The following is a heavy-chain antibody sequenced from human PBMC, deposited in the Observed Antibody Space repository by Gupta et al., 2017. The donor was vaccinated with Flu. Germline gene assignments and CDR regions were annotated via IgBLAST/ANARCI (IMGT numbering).Heavy chain of an antibody. CDR1: D. J-gene: IGHJ2*01. V-gene: IGHV3-13*01. CDR2: IGTRGDT. CDR3: ARDRGFAAAFRENWYFDL. D-gene: IGHD2-2*01. Sequence: DMHWVRQTTGKGLEWVSSIGTRGDTWYPGSVKGRFTISRENAENSLYLQMNSLRADDTAVYYCARDRGFAAAFRENWYFDLWGRGTLVTVSS.